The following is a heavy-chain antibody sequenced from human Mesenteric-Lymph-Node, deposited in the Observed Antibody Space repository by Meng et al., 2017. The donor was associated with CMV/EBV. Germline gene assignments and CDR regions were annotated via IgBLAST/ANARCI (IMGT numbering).Heavy chain of an antibody. V-gene: IGHV3-74*01. CDR3: ARAPLVRSAQLED. CDR1: GFTFSRNW. Sequence: GGSLRLSCAVSGFTFSRNWMYWVRQAPGKGLVWVSRVNSDGSNANYADSVKGRFTISRDNAKNTLYLQMNSLRAEDTAVYYCARAPLVRSAQLEDWGQGTLVTVSS. CDR2: VNSDGSNA. J-gene: IGHJ1*01. D-gene: IGHD1-1*01.